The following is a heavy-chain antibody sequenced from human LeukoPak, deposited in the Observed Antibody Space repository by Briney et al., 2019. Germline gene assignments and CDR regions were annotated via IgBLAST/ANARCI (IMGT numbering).Heavy chain of an antibody. D-gene: IGHD6-13*01. Sequence: PSETLSLTCTVSGGSISSSSYYWGWIRQPPGQGLEWIGSIYYSGSTYYNPSLKSRVTISVDTSKNQFSLKLSSVTAADTAVYYCARLPQLAAAIYYFDYWGQGTLVTVSS. CDR1: GGSISSSSYY. J-gene: IGHJ4*02. V-gene: IGHV4-39*01. CDR3: ARLPQLAAAIYYFDY. CDR2: IYYSGST.